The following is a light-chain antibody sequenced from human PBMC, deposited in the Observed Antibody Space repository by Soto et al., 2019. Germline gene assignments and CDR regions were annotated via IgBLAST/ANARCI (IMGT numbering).Light chain of an antibody. CDR1: QGITYY. Sequence: IQMTQSPSSLSASVGDRVTITCRASQGITYYLAWYQQKPGKAPNLLIYDASSLESGVPSRFRGSGSETEFTLTISGLQPDDFATYYCQQFIDGWTFGQGTRWIS. J-gene: IGKJ1*01. CDR2: DAS. CDR3: QQFIDGWT. V-gene: IGKV1D-13*01.